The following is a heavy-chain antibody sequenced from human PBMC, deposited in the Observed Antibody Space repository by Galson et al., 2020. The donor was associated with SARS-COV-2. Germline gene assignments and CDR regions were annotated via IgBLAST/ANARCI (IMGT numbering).Heavy chain of an antibody. CDR3: AHSPPKGRHSSLFLDWFDP. Sequence: KMSGPTLVKPTQTLTLTCTFSGFSLSTSGVGVGWIRQPPGKALEWLALIYWDDDKRYSPSLKSRLTITKDTSKNQVVLTMTNMDPVDTATYYCAHSPPKGRHSSLFLDWFDPWGQGTLVTVSS. CDR1: GFSLSTSGVG. CDR2: IYWDDDK. V-gene: IGHV2-5*02. D-gene: IGHD6-6*01. J-gene: IGHJ5*02.